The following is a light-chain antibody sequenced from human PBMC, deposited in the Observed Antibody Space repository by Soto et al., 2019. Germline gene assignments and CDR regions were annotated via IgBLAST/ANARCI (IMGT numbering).Light chain of an antibody. Sequence: QSALTQPXSVSGSPGQSITIXCTGTSSDVGGYNYVSWYQQHPGKAPKLMIYDVSNRPSGVSNRFSGSKSGXXASXXISGXXXXXEAXYYCXXYTSSSTRDVVFGGGTXLTVL. CDR1: SSDVGGYNY. CDR3: XXYTSSSTRDVV. CDR2: DVS. V-gene: IGLV2-14*01. J-gene: IGLJ2*01.